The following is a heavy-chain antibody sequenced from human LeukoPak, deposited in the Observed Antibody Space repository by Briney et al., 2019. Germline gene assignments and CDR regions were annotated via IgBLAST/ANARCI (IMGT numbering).Heavy chain of an antibody. CDR2: IYYSGST. CDR1: GGSISSSSYY. J-gene: IGHJ6*02. V-gene: IGHV4-39*01. Sequence: SETLSLTCTVSGGSISSSSYYWGWIRQPPGKGLEWIGSIYYSGSTYYNPSLKSRVTISVDTSKNQFSLKLSSVTAADTAVYYCARRPWGIQLWLHSYYYYGMDVWGRGTTVTVSS. CDR3: ARRPWGIQLWLHSYYYYGMDV. D-gene: IGHD5-18*01.